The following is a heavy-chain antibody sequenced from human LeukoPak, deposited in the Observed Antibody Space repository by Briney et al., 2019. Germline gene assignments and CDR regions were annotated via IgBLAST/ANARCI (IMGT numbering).Heavy chain of an antibody. J-gene: IGHJ4*02. CDR3: TRDGHYDIWTGYVVAYFDY. CDR2: ISSSSTYT. CDR1: GFTFSDYY. D-gene: IGHD3-9*01. Sequence: AGSLTLSCAASGFTFSDYYMSWLPQAPGQGLEWVSYISSSSTYTTYADSVKVRFTISGYNAKDSLYLQMNSLRAEGTAVYYFTRDGHYDIWTGYVVAYFDYWGQGTLVTVSS. V-gene: IGHV3-11*05.